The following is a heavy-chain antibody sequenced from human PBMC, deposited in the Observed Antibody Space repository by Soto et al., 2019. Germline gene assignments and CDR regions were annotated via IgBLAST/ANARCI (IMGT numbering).Heavy chain of an antibody. CDR3: ARGTRRQMPNDY. CDR1: DGSVSNSTFY. CDR2: INHSGST. V-gene: IGHV4-39*07. J-gene: IGHJ4*02. D-gene: IGHD2-2*01. Sequence: PSETLSLTCTVSDGSVSNSTFYWGWIRQAPGKGLEWIGEINHSGSTNYNPSLKSRVTISADTSKNQFSLKLSSVTAADTAVYYCARGTRRQMPNDYWGQGTLVTVSS.